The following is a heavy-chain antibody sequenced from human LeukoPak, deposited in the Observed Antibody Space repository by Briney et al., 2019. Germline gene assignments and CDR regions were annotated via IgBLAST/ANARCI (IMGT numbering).Heavy chain of an antibody. CDR2: IYYSGST. Sequence: PAETLSLTCTVSGGSISSSSYYWGWIRQPPGKGLEWIGSIYYSGSTYYNPSLKSRVTISVDTSKNQFSLKLSSVTAADTAVYYCASVVGATRNPLGFFGYWGQGTLVTVSS. D-gene: IGHD1-26*01. CDR3: ASVVGATRNPLGFFGY. V-gene: IGHV4-39*07. CDR1: GGSISSSSYY. J-gene: IGHJ4*02.